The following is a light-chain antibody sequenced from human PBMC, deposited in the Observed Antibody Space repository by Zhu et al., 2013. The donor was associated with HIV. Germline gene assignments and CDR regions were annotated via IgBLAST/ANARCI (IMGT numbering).Light chain of an antibody. Sequence: DIQMTQSPSTLSASVGDRVTITCRASQNINNWLAWYQQKPGKAPNLLIYDASSLESGVPSRFSGSGSGTEFTLTISSLQPDDFATYYCQQYNSYSPITFGQGTRVDIK. J-gene: IGKJ5*01. CDR1: QNINNW. CDR2: DAS. CDR3: QQYNSYSPIT. V-gene: IGKV1-5*01.